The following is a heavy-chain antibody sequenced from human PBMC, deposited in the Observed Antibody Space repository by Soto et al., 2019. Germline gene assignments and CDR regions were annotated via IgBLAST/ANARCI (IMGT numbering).Heavy chain of an antibody. CDR1: GFAFTNYG. Sequence: QVQVVESGGGVVQPGTSLRLSCAASGFAFTNYGIHWVRQAPGKGLEWVAHISNDGSKKFYGDSVKSRFTISRDNSENTVYLQMTSLRPDDTAVFYCARDVAMPTGLGLGYWGQGTLVTVSS. CDR2: ISNDGSKK. D-gene: IGHD6-19*01. CDR3: ARDVAMPTGLGLGY. V-gene: IGHV3-30*03. J-gene: IGHJ4*02.